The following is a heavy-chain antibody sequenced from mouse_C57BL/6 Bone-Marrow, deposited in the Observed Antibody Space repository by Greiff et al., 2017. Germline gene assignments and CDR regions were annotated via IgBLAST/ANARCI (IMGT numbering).Heavy chain of an antibody. CDR1: GYTFTSYG. CDR3: AREGLPEGFAY. D-gene: IGHD3-1*01. CDR2: IYPRSGNT. V-gene: IGHV1-81*01. Sequence: VQRVESGAELARPGASVQLSCKASGYTFTSYGISWVKQRTGQGLEWIGEIYPRSGNTYYNEKFKGKATLTADKSSSTAYMELRSLTSEDSAVYFCAREGLPEGFAYWGQGTLVTVSA. J-gene: IGHJ3*01.